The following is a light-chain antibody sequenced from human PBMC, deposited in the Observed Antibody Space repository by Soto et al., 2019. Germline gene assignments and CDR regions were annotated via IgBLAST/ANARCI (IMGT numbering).Light chain of an antibody. Sequence: IVLTQSPGTVSLSPGETATLSCRASQSVRSGYLAWYQQIPGQSPRLLMYGTSTRATGVPDRFSGSGSGTDFTLTITRLEPEDFAVYFCQQYGTAPQFTFGPGTRVDI. J-gene: IGKJ3*01. V-gene: IGKV3-20*01. CDR2: GTS. CDR1: QSVRSGY. CDR3: QQYGTAPQFT.